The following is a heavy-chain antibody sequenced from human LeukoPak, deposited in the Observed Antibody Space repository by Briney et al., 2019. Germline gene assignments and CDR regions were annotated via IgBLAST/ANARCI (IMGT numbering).Heavy chain of an antibody. Sequence: AASVKVSCKASGYTFTSYGISWVRQAPGQGLEWMGWINPNSGGTNYAQKFQGRVTMTRDTSISTAYMELSRLRSDDTAVYYCARARREWELPAQTDYWGQGTLVTVSS. CDR3: ARARREWELPAQTDY. V-gene: IGHV1-2*02. D-gene: IGHD1-26*01. J-gene: IGHJ4*02. CDR1: GYTFTSYG. CDR2: INPNSGGT.